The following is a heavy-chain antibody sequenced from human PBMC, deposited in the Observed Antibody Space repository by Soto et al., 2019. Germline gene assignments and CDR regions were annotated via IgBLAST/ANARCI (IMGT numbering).Heavy chain of an antibody. CDR1: GGSISSGGYS. V-gene: IGHV4-30-2*01. CDR3: ARDDVVAQKFDY. J-gene: IGHJ4*02. Sequence: QLQLRESGSGLVKPSQTLSLTCAVSGGSISSGGYSWSWIRQPPGKGLEWIGYIYHSGSTYYNPSLKSRVTISVDRSKNQFSLKLSSVTAADTAVYYCARDDVVAQKFDYWGQGTLVTVSS. D-gene: IGHD2-15*01. CDR2: IYHSGST.